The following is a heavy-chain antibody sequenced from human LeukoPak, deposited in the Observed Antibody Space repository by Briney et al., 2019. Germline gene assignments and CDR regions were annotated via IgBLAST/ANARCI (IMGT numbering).Heavy chain of an antibody. J-gene: IGHJ4*02. CDR1: GGSFSGHY. Sequence: PSETLSLTCAVYGGSFSGHYWSWIRQPPGKGLEWIGEINHSGSTNYNPSLKSRVTISVDTSKNQFSLKLSSVTAADTAVYYCAREFFFWGSYRYTGGTFDYWGQGTLVTVSS. CDR3: AREFFFWGSYRYTGGTFDY. D-gene: IGHD3-16*02. CDR2: INHSGST. V-gene: IGHV4-34*01.